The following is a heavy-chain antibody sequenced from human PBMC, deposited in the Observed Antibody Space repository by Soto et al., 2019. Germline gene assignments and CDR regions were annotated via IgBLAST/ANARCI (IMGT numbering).Heavy chain of an antibody. V-gene: IGHV4-59*01. J-gene: IGHJ4*02. CDR1: GGSISSYY. Sequence: PSETLSLTCTVSGGSISSYYWSWIRQPPGKGLEWIGYIYYSGSTNYNPSLKSRVTISVDTSKNQFSLKLSSVTAADTAVYYCARLYDSSGYYLYYFDYWGQGTLVTVSS. CDR2: IYYSGST. D-gene: IGHD3-22*01. CDR3: ARLYDSSGYYLYYFDY.